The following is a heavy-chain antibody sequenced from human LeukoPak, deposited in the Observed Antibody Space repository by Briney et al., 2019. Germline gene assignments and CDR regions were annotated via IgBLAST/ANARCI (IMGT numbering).Heavy chain of an antibody. Sequence: NPSETLSLTCAVYGGSFSGYYWSWIRQPPGKGLEWIGEINHSGSTNYNPSLKSRVTISVDTSKNQFSLKLSSVTAADTAVYYCARSLYYYDSSGYSLDYWGQGTLVTVSS. J-gene: IGHJ4*02. D-gene: IGHD3-22*01. V-gene: IGHV4-34*01. CDR1: GGSFSGYY. CDR2: INHSGST. CDR3: ARSLYYYDSSGYSLDY.